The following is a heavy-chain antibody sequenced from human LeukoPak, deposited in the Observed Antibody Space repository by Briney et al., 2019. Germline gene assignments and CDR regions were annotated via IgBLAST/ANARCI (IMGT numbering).Heavy chain of an antibody. D-gene: IGHD2-2*01. V-gene: IGHV3-21*01. CDR3: ARDRYCSSTSCYLDY. Sequence: GGSLRLSCAASGFTFSSYGMHWVRQAPGKGLEWVSSISSNSNYIYYADSVKGRFTISRDNAKNSLNLQMNSLRAEDTAVYYCARDRYCSSTSCYLDYWGQGTLVTVSS. CDR1: GFTFSSYG. J-gene: IGHJ4*02. CDR2: ISSNSNYI.